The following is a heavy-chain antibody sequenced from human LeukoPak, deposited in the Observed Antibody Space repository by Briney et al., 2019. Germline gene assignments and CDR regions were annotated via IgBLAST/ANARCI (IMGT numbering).Heavy chain of an antibody. Sequence: PGGSLRLSCAASGFTFSSYAMSWVRQAPGKGLEWVSAIGGSGGSTYYADSVKGRFTISRDNSKNTLYLQMNSLRAEDTAVYYCAKVIAAAAKTGYNWFDPWGQGTLVTVSS. CDR1: GFTFSSYA. J-gene: IGHJ5*02. D-gene: IGHD6-13*01. CDR3: AKVIAAAAKTGYNWFDP. CDR2: IGGSGGST. V-gene: IGHV3-23*01.